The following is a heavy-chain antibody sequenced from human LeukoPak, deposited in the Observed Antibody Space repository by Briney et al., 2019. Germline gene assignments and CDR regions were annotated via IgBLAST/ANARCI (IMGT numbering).Heavy chain of an antibody. CDR3: ARAQGYCTNGICYTTPDYYFDY. J-gene: IGHJ4*02. CDR2: INKDGSNT. Sequence: PGGSLRLSCAASGFTFSSHWMHWVRQAPGKGLVWVSRINKDGSNTFYADAVKGRFTISRDNAKNTLYLQMNSLRAEDTAVYYCARAQGYCTNGICYTTPDYYFDYWGQGTLVTVSS. CDR1: GFTFSSHW. D-gene: IGHD2-8*01. V-gene: IGHV3-74*01.